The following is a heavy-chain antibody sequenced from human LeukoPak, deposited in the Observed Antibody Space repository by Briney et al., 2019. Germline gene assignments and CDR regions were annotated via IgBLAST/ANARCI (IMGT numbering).Heavy chain of an antibody. V-gene: IGHV4-4*07. CDR2: IYTSGST. Sequence: PSETLSLTCTVSGGSISSYYWSWIRQPAGKGLEWIGRIYTSGSTNYNPSLKSRVTMSVDTSKNQFSLKLSSVTAADTAVYYCARDIPLLDTAMGKRNYYYYMDVWGKGTTVTVSS. CDR3: ARDIPLLDTAMGKRNYYYYMDV. CDR1: GGSISSYY. D-gene: IGHD5-18*01. J-gene: IGHJ6*03.